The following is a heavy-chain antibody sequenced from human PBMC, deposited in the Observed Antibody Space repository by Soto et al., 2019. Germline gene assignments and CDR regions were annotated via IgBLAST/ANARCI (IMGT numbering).Heavy chain of an antibody. J-gene: IGHJ6*02. V-gene: IGHV1-2*04. CDR3: ARDYCGGDCYRYYYYGMDV. CDR2: INPNSGGT. D-gene: IGHD2-21*02. Sequence: ASVKVSCKASGYTFTGYYMHWVRQAPGQGLEWMGWINPNSGGTNYAQKFQGWVTMTRDTSISTAYMELSRLRSDDTAVYYCARDYCGGDCYRYYYYGMDVWGQGTTVTVSS. CDR1: GYTFTGYY.